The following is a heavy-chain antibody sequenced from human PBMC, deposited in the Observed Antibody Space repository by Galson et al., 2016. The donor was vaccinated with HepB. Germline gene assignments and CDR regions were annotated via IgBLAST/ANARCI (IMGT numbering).Heavy chain of an antibody. D-gene: IGHD4-17*01. CDR2: IYSDGST. Sequence: SLRLSCAASGFTYSIYCMSWVRQAPGKGLEWLSVIYSDGSTSHIDSVKGRFTISNDKSKNTLYLQMNSLRVDDTAVYYCARAPHDYGDYIDGFDVWGQGTMVTVSS. CDR1: GFTYSIYC. V-gene: IGHV3-53*01. CDR3: ARAPHDYGDYIDGFDV. J-gene: IGHJ3*01.